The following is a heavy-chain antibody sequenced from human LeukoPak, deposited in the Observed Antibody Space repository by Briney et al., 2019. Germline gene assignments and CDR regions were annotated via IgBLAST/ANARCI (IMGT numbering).Heavy chain of an antibody. CDR3: ARDRVVVTATPRYYYGMDV. D-gene: IGHD2-21*02. Sequence: GGSLRLSCAASGFTFSSYSMNWVRQAPGKGLEWVSYIGSSSSTIYYADSVKGRFTISRDNAKNSLYLQMNSLRDEDTAVYYCARDRVVVTATPRYYYGMDVWGQGTTVTVSS. J-gene: IGHJ6*02. CDR2: IGSSSSTI. V-gene: IGHV3-48*02. CDR1: GFTFSSYS.